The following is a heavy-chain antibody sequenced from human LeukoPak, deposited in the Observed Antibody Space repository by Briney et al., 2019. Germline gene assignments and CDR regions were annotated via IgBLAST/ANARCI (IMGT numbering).Heavy chain of an antibody. Sequence: ASVKVSCKASGYTFTGYYMHWVRQAPGQGLEWMGWINPNSGGTNYAQKFQGRVTMTRDTSISTAYVELSRLRSDDTAVYYCARAQYSGRTPFDPWGQGTLVTVSS. CDR3: ARAQYSGRTPFDP. V-gene: IGHV1-2*02. D-gene: IGHD1-26*01. J-gene: IGHJ5*02. CDR1: GYTFTGYY. CDR2: INPNSGGT.